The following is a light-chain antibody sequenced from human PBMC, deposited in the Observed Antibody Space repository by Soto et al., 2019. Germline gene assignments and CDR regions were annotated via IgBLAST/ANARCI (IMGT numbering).Light chain of an antibody. CDR2: GDT. CDR3: QSYDTSLRSYV. CDR1: SSNIGADYH. J-gene: IGLJ1*01. Sequence: QSVLTQPPSVSGAPGQRVSIFCSGSSSNIGADYHVHWYQQFPGTAPRLLIYGDTNRPSGVPGRFSGSKSDTSASLVITGLQAEDDADYYCQSYDTSLRSYVFGAGTKLTVL. V-gene: IGLV1-40*01.